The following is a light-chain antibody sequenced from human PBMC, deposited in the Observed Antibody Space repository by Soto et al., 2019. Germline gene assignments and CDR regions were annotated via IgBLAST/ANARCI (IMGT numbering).Light chain of an antibody. CDR3: QSYDGSLSGSV. V-gene: IGLV1-44*01. J-gene: IGLJ2*01. CDR1: NSNIGSHT. CDR2: SNN. Sequence: QSVLTQPPSASGTPGQRVTMSCSGGNSNIGSHTVNWYQHLPGTAPTLLIFSNNQRPSGVPARFSGSRSGTSASLAITGLQAEDEADYYCQSYDGSLSGSVFGGGTKVTVL.